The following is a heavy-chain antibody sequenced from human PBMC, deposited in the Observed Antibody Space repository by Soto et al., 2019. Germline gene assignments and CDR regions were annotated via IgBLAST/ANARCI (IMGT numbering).Heavy chain of an antibody. J-gene: IGHJ4*02. CDR1: GGTLSSYA. CDR3: ARSPPMDSGDKYFYDF. Sequence: SVKVSCKASGGTLSSYAISWVRQAPGQGLEWMGGIIPIFGTANYAQKFQDRVTITADESTSTVYMDLRSLRSEDMAKYYCARSPPMDSGDKYFYDFWGQGALVTVSS. D-gene: IGHD4-17*01. CDR2: IIPIFGTA. V-gene: IGHV1-69*13.